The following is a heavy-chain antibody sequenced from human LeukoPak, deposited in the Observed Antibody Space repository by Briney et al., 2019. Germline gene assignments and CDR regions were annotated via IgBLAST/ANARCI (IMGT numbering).Heavy chain of an antibody. CDR2: IYSGGST. CDR3: ARDQTYCTGGHCYFEY. V-gene: IGHV3-53*01. J-gene: IGHJ4*02. D-gene: IGHD2-8*02. Sequence: PGGSLRLSCAASGFTVNSNYMNWVRQAPGKVLEWVSVIYSGGSTYYADSVEGRFTISRDNAKNTMYLQMNSLRAEDTAMYYCARDQTYCTGGHCYFEYWGQGTLVTVSS. CDR1: GFTVNSNY.